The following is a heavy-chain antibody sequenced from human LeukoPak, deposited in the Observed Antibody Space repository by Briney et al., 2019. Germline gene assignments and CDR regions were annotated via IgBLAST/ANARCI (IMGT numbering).Heavy chain of an antibody. D-gene: IGHD3-10*01. CDR2: ISSSSSYI. J-gene: IGHJ4*02. CDR1: EFTFSTYW. CDR3: ARDSRYYYGSGSYYTYHDY. Sequence: GGSLRLSCVASEFTFSTYWMSWVRQAPGKGLEWVSSISSSSSYIYYADSVKGRFTISRDNAKNSLYLQMNSLRAEDTAVYYCARDSRYYYGSGSYYTYHDYWGQGTLVTVSS. V-gene: IGHV3-21*01.